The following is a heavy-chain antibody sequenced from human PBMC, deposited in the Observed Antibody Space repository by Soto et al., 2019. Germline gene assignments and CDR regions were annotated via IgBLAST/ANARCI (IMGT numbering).Heavy chain of an antibody. D-gene: IGHD2-15*01. CDR3: VKGSEVARQELDH. CDR2: ISSDGGDK. Sequence: QVQLVESGGGVVQPGRSPRLSCAASGFTFSNFGMHWVRQAPGKRLEWVAAISSDGGDKYYSHSVKDRFTISRDNSKNTPFLQMNSLRVEDTAVYYCVKGSEVARQELDHWGQGILVAVSS. CDR1: GFTFSNFG. V-gene: IGHV3-30*18. J-gene: IGHJ4*02.